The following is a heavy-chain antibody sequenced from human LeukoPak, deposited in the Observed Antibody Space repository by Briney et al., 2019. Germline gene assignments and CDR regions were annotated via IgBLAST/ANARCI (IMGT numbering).Heavy chain of an antibody. D-gene: IGHD6-19*01. CDR3: AGSSGWYVDY. Sequence: NASETLSLTCTVSGGSISSGDYYWSWIRQPPGKGLEWIGYIYYSGSTYYNPSLKSRVTISVDTSKNQFSLKLSSVTAADTAVYYCAGSSGWYVDYWGQGTLVTVSS. CDR2: IYYSGST. J-gene: IGHJ4*02. V-gene: IGHV4-30-4*08. CDR1: GGSISSGDYY.